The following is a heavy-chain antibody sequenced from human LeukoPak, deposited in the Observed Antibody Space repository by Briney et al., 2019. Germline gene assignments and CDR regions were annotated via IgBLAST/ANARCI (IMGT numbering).Heavy chain of an antibody. Sequence: ASVKVSCKASGYTFTGYYMHWVRQAPGQGLEWMGWINPNSGGTNYAQKFQGRVTMTRDTSISTAYMELSRLRSDDTAVYYCARGYCSGGSCGENFDYWGQGTLVTVSS. V-gene: IGHV1-2*02. J-gene: IGHJ4*02. CDR1: GYTFTGYY. D-gene: IGHD2-15*01. CDR3: ARGYCSGGSCGENFDY. CDR2: INPNSGGT.